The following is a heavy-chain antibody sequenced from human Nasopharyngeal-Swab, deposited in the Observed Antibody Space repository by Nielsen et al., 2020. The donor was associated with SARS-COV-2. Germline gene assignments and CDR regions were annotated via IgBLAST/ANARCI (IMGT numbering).Heavy chain of an antibody. J-gene: IGHJ6*03. CDR1: GFTFSDYY. V-gene: IGHV3-11*06. CDR2: ISSSSSYT. Sequence: GGSLRLSCAASGFTFSDYYMSWIRQAPGKGLEGVSYISSSSSYTNYADSVKGRFTISRDNAKNSLYLQMNSLRAEDTAVYYCARDVLSFWSGPFDYYYYMDVWGKGTTVTVSS. D-gene: IGHD3-3*01. CDR3: ARDVLSFWSGPFDYYYYMDV.